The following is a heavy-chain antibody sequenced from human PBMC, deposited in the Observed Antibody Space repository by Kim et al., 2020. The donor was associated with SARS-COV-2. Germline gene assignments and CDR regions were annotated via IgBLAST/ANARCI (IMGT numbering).Heavy chain of an antibody. J-gene: IGHJ5*02. CDR3: VRGGYCSGGSCYSPNWFDP. Sequence: GGSLRLSCAASGFAFRSYAMHWVRQAPGRALEWVAIISSDGSNKDYRGSVKGRFTISRDNSKNTLYLQVNSLRPEDTAVYYCVRGGYCSGGSCYSPNWFDPWGQGTPVTFSS. CDR1: GFAFRSYA. D-gene: IGHD2-15*01. V-gene: IGHV3-30*03. CDR2: ISSDGSNK.